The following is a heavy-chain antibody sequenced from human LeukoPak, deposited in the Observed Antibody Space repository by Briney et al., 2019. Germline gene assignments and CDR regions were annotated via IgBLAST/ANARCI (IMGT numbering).Heavy chain of an antibody. J-gene: IGHJ4*02. CDR3: ARDAHPGGVYYFDY. CDR1: GFTFDVYG. Sequence: PGGSLRLSCAASGFTFDVYGMGWVRQAPGKGLEWVAVIWYDGSNKYYADSVKGRFTISRDNSKNTLYLQMNSLRAEDTAVYYCARDAHPGGVYYFDYWGQGTLVTVSS. D-gene: IGHD2-8*01. CDR2: IWYDGSNK. V-gene: IGHV3-33*08.